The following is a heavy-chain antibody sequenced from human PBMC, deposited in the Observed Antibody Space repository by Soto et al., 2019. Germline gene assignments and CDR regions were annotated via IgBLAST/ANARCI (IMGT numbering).Heavy chain of an antibody. J-gene: IGHJ2*01. D-gene: IGHD3-16*01. Sequence: QLQLQESGPGLVKPSETLSLTCTVSGGSISSSSYYWGWIRQPPGKGLKWIGSIYYRGSAYYNPSLKSRVTISVDTSKNQFSLKLSSVTAADTAVYYCARINGYFDLWGRGTPVTVSS. CDR2: IYYRGSA. CDR3: ARINGYFDL. CDR1: GGSISSSSYY. V-gene: IGHV4-39*01.